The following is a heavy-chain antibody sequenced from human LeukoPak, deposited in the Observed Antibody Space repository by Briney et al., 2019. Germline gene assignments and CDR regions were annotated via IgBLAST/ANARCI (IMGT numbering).Heavy chain of an antibody. CDR2: IYYSGST. J-gene: IGHJ6*02. CDR3: AGTPDSYRRNHYYYGMDV. CDR1: GGSISSYY. V-gene: IGHV4-59*01. Sequence: SETLSLTCTVSGGSISSYYWSWIRQPPGKGLEWIGYIYYSGSTNYNPSLKSRVTISVDTSKNQFSLKLSSVTAADTAVYYCAGTPDSYRRNHYYYGMDVWGQGTTVTVSS. D-gene: IGHD3-16*02.